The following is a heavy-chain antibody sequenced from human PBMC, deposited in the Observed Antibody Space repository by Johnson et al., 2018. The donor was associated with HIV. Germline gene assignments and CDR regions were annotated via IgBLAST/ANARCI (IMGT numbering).Heavy chain of an antibody. CDR3: ATGASSTWSLGALDI. D-gene: IGHD6-13*01. J-gene: IGHJ3*02. CDR2: IRYDGTNK. Sequence: QVQLVESGGGVVQRGGSLRLSCVASGFTFSSYGMHWVRQAPGKGLEWVAFIRYDGTNKYYGDSVKGRFTVSRDNSKNTVYVDMNSLRAEDTAVYCCATGASSTWSLGALDIWGQGTMVTVSS. CDR1: GFTFSSYG. V-gene: IGHV3-30*02.